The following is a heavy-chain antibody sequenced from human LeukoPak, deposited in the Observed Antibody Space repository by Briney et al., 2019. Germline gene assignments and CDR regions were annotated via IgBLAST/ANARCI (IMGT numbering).Heavy chain of an antibody. CDR2: INTNTGNP. V-gene: IGHV7-4-1*02. Sequence: GASVKVSCKASGYTFTSYAMNWVRQAPGQGLEWMGWINTNTGNPTYAQGFTGRFVFSLDTSVSTAYLQISSLKAEDTAVYYCARDFSRHDSSGYYDAFDYWGQGTLVTVSS. CDR3: ARDFSRHDSSGYYDAFDY. CDR1: GYTFTSYA. D-gene: IGHD3-22*01. J-gene: IGHJ4*02.